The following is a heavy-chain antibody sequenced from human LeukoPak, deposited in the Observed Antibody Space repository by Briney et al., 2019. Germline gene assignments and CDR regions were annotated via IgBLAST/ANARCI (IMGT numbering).Heavy chain of an antibody. J-gene: IGHJ6*03. D-gene: IGHD5-12*01. CDR3: ARVFGGNDFNYYYYYMDV. Sequence: SGTLSLTCAVSGGSISSSNWWSWVRQPPGKGLEWIGEIYHSGSTNYNPSLKSRVTISVDTSKNQFSLRLSSVTAADTAVYYCARVFGGNDFNYYYYYMDVWGKGTTVTISS. CDR2: IYHSGST. CDR1: GGSISSSNW. V-gene: IGHV4-4*02.